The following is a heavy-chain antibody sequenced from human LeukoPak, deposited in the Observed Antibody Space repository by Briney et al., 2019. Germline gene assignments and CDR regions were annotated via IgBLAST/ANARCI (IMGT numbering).Heavy chain of an antibody. J-gene: IGHJ5*02. CDR2: INAGNGNT. CDR1: GYTFTSYA. D-gene: IGHD6-19*01. V-gene: IGHV1-3*01. CDR3: ARDYKQWLVRGNWFDP. Sequence: GASVKVSCKASGYTFTSYAMHWVRQAPGQRLEWMGWINAGNGNTKYSQKFQGRVTITRDTSASTAYMELSSLRSEDTAVYYCARDYKQWLVRGNWFDPWGQGTLVTVSS.